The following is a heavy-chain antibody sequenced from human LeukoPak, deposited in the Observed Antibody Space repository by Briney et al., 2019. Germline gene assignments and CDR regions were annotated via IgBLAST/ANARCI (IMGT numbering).Heavy chain of an antibody. CDR2: IHYSGRA. J-gene: IGHJ4*02. D-gene: IGHD3-10*01. CDR1: DDSISSYY. Sequence: SETLSLTCTVSDDSISSYYWSWIRQPPGKGLEWIGFIHYSGRAYYNPSLNSRVTLSVDTSKNQFSLNLNPVTAADTAIYYCARVRGVNPYYFDYWGQGTLVTVSS. V-gene: IGHV4-59*12. CDR3: ARVRGVNPYYFDY.